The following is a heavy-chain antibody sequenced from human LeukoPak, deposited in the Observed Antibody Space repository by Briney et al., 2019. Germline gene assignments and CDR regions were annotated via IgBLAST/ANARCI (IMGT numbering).Heavy chain of an antibody. V-gene: IGHV4-39*07. CDR2: IYYSGST. J-gene: IGHJ4*02. Sequence: SETLSLTCTVSGGSISSSSYYWGWIRQPPGKGLEWIGSIYYSGSTYYNPSLKSRVTISVDTSKNQFSLKLSSVTAADTAVYYCARDPGGRPARFDYWGQGTLVTVSS. CDR1: GGSISSSSYY. CDR3: ARDPGGRPARFDY.